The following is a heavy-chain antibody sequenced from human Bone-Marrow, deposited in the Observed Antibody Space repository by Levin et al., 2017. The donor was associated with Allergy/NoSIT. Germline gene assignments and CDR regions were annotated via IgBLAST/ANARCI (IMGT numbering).Heavy chain of an antibody. J-gene: IGHJ6*02. D-gene: IGHD3-10*01. Sequence: GESLKISCAASGFTFSSYGMHWVRQAPGKGLEWVAVISYDGSNKYYADSVKGRFTISRDNSKNTLYLQMNSLRAEDTAVYYCAKDGFGELLGGPWGDYYYGMDVWGQGTTVTVSS. CDR3: AKDGFGELLGGPWGDYYYGMDV. V-gene: IGHV3-30*18. CDR2: ISYDGSNK. CDR1: GFTFSSYG.